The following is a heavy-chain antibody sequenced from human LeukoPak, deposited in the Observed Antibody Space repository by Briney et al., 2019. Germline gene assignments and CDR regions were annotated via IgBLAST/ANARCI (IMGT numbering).Heavy chain of an antibody. D-gene: IGHD3-9*01. CDR3: ARGNDILTGYFAFDI. CDR1: GGSISSSNW. CDR2: IYHSGST. J-gene: IGHJ3*02. Sequence: PSETLSLTCAVSGGSISSSNWWSWVRQPPGKGLEWIGEIYHSGSTNYNPSLKSRVTISVDKSKNQFSLKLSSVTAADTAVYYCARGNDILTGYFAFDIWGQGTMVTVSS. V-gene: IGHV4-4*02.